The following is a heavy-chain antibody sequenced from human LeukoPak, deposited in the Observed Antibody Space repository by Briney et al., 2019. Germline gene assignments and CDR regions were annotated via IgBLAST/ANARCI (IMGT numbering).Heavy chain of an antibody. V-gene: IGHV1-18*01. CDR1: GYMFNNYP. Sequence: GASVKVSYKTSGYMFNNYPNGWVRQAPGQGLEWLGWITTNNGHTKYAQNLQGSVTLTTDTSPSTPYMELTSMRFDDTAVYYCARGKDYFDYWGQGTLVTVSS. J-gene: IGHJ4*02. CDR2: ITTNNGHT. CDR3: ARGKDYFDY.